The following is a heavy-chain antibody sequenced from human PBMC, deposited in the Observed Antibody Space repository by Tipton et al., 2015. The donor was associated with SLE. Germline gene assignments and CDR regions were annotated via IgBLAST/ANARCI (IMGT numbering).Heavy chain of an antibody. CDR3: ASLSAPSDY. CDR2: ISSEGSST. V-gene: IGHV3-74*01. CDR1: GFPFSSLW. Sequence: SLRLSCAASGFPFSSLWMHWVRQPLGKGLVWVSEISSEGSSTSYADSVEGRFTIYRDNAKNTLFLQMNSLRVDDTAVYYCASLSAPSDYWGQGTLVTVPS. J-gene: IGHJ4*02.